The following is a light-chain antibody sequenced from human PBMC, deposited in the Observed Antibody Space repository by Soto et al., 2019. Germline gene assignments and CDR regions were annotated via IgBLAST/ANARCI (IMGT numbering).Light chain of an antibody. V-gene: IGKV3-20*01. CDR3: QQYATSPHT. CDR1: QSVSSSQ. Sequence: EIVLMQSPVTLSLSPGESATLSCRASQSVSSSQVAWYQQKPGQAPRLLIYGASSRATGIPDRFSGVGSETDFTLTINRLEPEDFAVYYCQQYATSPHTFGQGTKLEIK. CDR2: GAS. J-gene: IGKJ2*01.